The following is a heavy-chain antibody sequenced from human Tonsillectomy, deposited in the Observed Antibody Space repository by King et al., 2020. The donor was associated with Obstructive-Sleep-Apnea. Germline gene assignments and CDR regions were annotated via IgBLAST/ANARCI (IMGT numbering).Heavy chain of an antibody. D-gene: IGHD2/OR15-2a*01. Sequence: VQLVESGGGVVQPGRSLRLSCAASGFTFSNYPMHWVRQAPGKGLEWVAVISYDGSNKYYADSVKGRFTISRDNSKNTLYLQMNSLGAEDTAVFYCARDRGLWGDEGHPISFDYWGQGVLVTVSS. CDR3: ARDRGLWGDEGHPISFDY. CDR1: GFTFSNYP. V-gene: IGHV3-30*04. CDR2: ISYDGSNK. J-gene: IGHJ4*02.